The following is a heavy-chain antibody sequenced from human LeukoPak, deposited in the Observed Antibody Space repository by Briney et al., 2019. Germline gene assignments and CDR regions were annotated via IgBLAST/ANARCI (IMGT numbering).Heavy chain of an antibody. D-gene: IGHD2/OR15-2a*01. V-gene: IGHV4-59*08. CDR2: IYYSGST. Sequence: PSETLSLTCTVSGGSISSYYWSWIRQPPGKGLEWIGYIYYSGSTNYNPSLRSRVTISVDTSKNQFSLKLSSVTAADTAVYYCARQIVNYYGPDVWGQGTTVAVSS. J-gene: IGHJ6*02. CDR1: GGSISSYY. CDR3: ARQIVNYYGPDV.